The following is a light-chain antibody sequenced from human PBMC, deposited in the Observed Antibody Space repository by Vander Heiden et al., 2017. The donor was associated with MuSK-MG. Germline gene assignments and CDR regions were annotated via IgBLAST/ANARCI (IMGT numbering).Light chain of an antibody. V-gene: IGLV2-14*01. J-gene: IGLJ1*01. CDR1: SSDVGGYNY. Sequence: QSALTQPASVSGSPGQSITISCTGTSSDVGGYNYVSWYQQHPGKAPKLMIYEVSNRPSGVSNRFSGSKSGNTASLTISGLQAEDEADYYCNSRGSSTTYVFGTGTKVTVL. CDR3: NSRGSSTTYV. CDR2: EVS.